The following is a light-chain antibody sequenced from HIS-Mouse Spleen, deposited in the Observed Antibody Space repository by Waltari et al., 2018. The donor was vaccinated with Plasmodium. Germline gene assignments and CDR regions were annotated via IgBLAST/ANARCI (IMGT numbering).Light chain of an antibody. J-gene: IGLJ2*01. CDR3: QAWDSITVV. V-gene: IGLV3-1*01. CDR1: KLGEKY. CDR2: QDS. Sequence: SYELTQPPSVSVSPGQTASITCSGDKLGEKYACWYQQKPGQSPALVIYQDSKRPSGIPERFSCSNSGNTATLTISGTQAMDEADYYCQAWDSITVVFGGGTKLTVL.